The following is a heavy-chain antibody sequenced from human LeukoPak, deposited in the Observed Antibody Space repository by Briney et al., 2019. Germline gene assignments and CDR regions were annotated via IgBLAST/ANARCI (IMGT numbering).Heavy chain of an antibody. CDR3: ASGHNSRWGYFDY. CDR2: INTSGTT. CDR1: GGSISSYQ. V-gene: IGHV4-4*07. Sequence: SETLSLTCTVSGGSISSYQWSWIRQPAGKGLECIGRINTSGTTNYNPSLKSRVTMSVDTSKNQFSLKLSSVTAADTAVYYCASGHNSRWGYFDYWGQGSLVTVSS. D-gene: IGHD6-19*01. J-gene: IGHJ4*02.